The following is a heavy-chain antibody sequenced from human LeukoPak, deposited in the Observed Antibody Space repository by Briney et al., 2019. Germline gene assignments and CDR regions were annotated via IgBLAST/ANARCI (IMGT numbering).Heavy chain of an antibody. V-gene: IGHV3-30*02. CDR2: LRYDGTDK. CDR3: AKDGGDNRVCVFEY. J-gene: IGHJ4*02. Sequence: LSGGSLRLSCEASGFTFSNYGMHWVRQAPGEGLEWVAFLRYDGTDKYYADSVKGRFTISRDKTKNTLCLQMDSLRPDDTAAYYCAKDGGDNRVCVFEYWGQGTLVTVSS. CDR1: GFTFSNYG. D-gene: IGHD2-21*01.